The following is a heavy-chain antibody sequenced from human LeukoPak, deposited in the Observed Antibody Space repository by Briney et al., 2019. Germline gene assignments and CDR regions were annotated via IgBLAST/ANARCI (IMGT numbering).Heavy chain of an antibody. CDR3: ARSYYDLWSGYSYSGFDY. D-gene: IGHD3-3*01. CDR1: GGTFSSYA. Sequence: SVKVSCKASGGTFSSYAISWVRQAPGQGLEWMGGIIPIFGTANYAQKFQGRVTITTDESTSTAYMELSSLRSEDTAVYYCARSYYDLWSGYSYSGFDYWGQGTLVTVSS. V-gene: IGHV1-69*05. CDR2: IIPIFGTA. J-gene: IGHJ4*02.